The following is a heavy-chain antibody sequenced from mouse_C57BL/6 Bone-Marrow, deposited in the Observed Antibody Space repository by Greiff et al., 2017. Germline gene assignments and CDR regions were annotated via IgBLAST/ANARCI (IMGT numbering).Heavy chain of an antibody. D-gene: IGHD4-1*01. CDR1: GYPFTSYG. J-gene: IGHJ3*01. Sequence: QVQLQQSGAELARPGASVKLSCKASGYPFTSYGISWVKQRTGQGLEWIGEIYPRSGNTYYNEKFKGKDTLTADKSSSTAYMELRSLTSEDSAVYFCARRNLGAWFAYWGQGTLVTVSA. CDR2: IYPRSGNT. V-gene: IGHV1-81*01. CDR3: ARRNLGAWFAY.